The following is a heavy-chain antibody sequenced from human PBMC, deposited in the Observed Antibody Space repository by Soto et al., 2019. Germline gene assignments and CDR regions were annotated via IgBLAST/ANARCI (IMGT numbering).Heavy chain of an antibody. CDR2: ISYDGSNK. CDR3: AKGVRHSSGWYCALFY. Sequence: GGSLRLSCAASGFTFSSYGMHWVRQAPGKGLEWVAVISYDGSNKYYADSVKGRFTISRDNSKNTLYLQMNSLRAEDTAVYYCAKGVRHSSGWYCALFYWGQGTLVT. D-gene: IGHD6-19*01. CDR1: GFTFSSYG. J-gene: IGHJ4*02. V-gene: IGHV3-30*18.